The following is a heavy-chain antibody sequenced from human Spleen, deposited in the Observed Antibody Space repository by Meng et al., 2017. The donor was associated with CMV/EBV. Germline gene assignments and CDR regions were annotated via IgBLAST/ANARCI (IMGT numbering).Heavy chain of an antibody. J-gene: IGHJ4*02. CDR3: ARLTPTYSSATFDY. CDR2: ISGRGDDT. V-gene: IGHV3-23*01. Sequence: EVQLLESXGNVVQPGXCLRLSXAASGFSFSNYAMTWVRQAPGRGLEWVSTISGRGDDTYYADSGKGRFTISRDNSKNTLYLQMNSLRAEDTAIYYCARLTPTYSSATFDYWGPGTLVTVSS. CDR1: GFSFSNYA. D-gene: IGHD2/OR15-2a*01.